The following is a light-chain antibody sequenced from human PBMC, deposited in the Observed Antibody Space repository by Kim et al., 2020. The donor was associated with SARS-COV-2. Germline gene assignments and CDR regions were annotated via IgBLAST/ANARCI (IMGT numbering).Light chain of an antibody. V-gene: IGKV3-11*01. J-gene: IGKJ5*01. CDR2: DAS. CDR3: QQRTNWPIT. Sequence: LSPGERATRSCRASQSVSSFLAWYQQKPGQAPRRLMYDASNRATGIPARFSGSGSGTDFTLTISSLEPEDFAVYYCQQRTNWPITFGQGTRLEIK. CDR1: QSVSSF.